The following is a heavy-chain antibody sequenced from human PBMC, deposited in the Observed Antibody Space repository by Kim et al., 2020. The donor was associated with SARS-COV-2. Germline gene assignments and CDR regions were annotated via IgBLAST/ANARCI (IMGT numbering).Heavy chain of an antibody. V-gene: IGHV4-34*01. CDR1: GGSFSGYY. Sequence: SETLSLTCAVSGGSFSGYYWCWIRHPPGPGKELEGNINHSCSTNSNPSLKLRVTISVDTSKNQFSLKLSPVTGADTAVYYCARGPLLLGYYYYGMDVWGQGTTVTVSS. CDR2: INHSCST. D-gene: IGHD3-10*01. J-gene: IGHJ6*02. CDR3: ARGPLLLGYYYYGMDV.